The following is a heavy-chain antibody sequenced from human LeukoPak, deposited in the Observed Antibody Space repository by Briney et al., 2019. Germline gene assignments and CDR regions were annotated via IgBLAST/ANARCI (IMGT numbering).Heavy chain of an antibody. CDR3: ARGYSSGSRWGY. V-gene: IGHV3-74*01. Sequence: GGSLRLSCAASGFTFSSYWMHWVRQVPGKGLVLVSRINGDGSSTNYADAVKGRFTISRDNTKNTLYLQMNSLRAEDTAVYYCARGYSSGSRWGYWGQGTLVTVSS. CDR1: GFTFSSYW. CDR2: INGDGSST. J-gene: IGHJ4*02. D-gene: IGHD6-19*01.